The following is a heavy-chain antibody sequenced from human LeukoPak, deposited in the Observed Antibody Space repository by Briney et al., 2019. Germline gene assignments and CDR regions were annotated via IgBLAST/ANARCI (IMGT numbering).Heavy chain of an antibody. V-gene: IGHV3-30*04. J-gene: IGHJ5*02. CDR3: ARGSRVLLWFGPLTP. D-gene: IGHD3-10*01. Sequence: GRSLRLSCAASGFTFSSYAMHWVRQAPGKGLEWVAVISYDGSNKYYADSVKGRFTISRDNSKNTLYLQMNSLRAEDTAVYYCARGSRVLLWFGPLTPRGQGTLVTVSP. CDR1: GFTFSSYA. CDR2: ISYDGSNK.